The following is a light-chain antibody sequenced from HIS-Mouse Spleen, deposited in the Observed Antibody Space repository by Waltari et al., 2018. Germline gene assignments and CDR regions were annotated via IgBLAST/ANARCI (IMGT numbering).Light chain of an antibody. Sequence: DIVMTQYPDSLAVSLGERATINCKSSQSVLYSSNNKNYLAWYQQKPGQPPKLLIYWASTRESGVPDRFSGSGSGTDFTLTISSLQAEDVAVYYCQQNYSTPTFGGGTKVEIK. CDR1: QSVLYSSNNKNY. CDR3: QQNYSTPT. CDR2: WAS. V-gene: IGKV4-1*01. J-gene: IGKJ4*01.